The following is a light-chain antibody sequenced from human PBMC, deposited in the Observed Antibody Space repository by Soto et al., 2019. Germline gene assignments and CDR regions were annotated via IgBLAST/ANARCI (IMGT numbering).Light chain of an antibody. Sequence: DIQMTQSPSTLSASVGDRVTITCRANQSISNWLAWYQKKPGKVPKLLIYKASTLDYGVPSRFSGSGSGTEFTLTISSLQPDDFATYYCQQYNSYSWTFGQGTKVEAK. CDR3: QQYNSYSWT. CDR2: KAS. CDR1: QSISNW. V-gene: IGKV1-5*03. J-gene: IGKJ1*01.